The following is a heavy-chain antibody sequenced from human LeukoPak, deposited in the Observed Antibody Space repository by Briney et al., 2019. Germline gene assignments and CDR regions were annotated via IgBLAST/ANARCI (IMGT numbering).Heavy chain of an antibody. Sequence: GASVKVSCKASGYTFTSYGISWVRQAPGQGLEWMGWISAYNGNTNYAQKLQGRVTMTRDTSTSTVYMELSSLRSEDTAVYYCARDLRDSSGYGGPMDYWGQGTLVTVSS. CDR3: ARDLRDSSGYGGPMDY. CDR1: GYTFTSYG. CDR2: ISAYNGNT. V-gene: IGHV1-18*01. J-gene: IGHJ4*02. D-gene: IGHD3-22*01.